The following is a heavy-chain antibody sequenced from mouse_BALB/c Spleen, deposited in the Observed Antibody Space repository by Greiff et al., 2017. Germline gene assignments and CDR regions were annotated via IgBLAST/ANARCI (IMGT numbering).Heavy chain of an antibody. CDR1: GYTFTDYA. CDR3: ARGGPGYYFDY. CDR2: ISTYYGDA. V-gene: IGHV1S137*01. J-gene: IGHJ2*01. Sequence: QVQLKQSGAELVRPGVSVKISCKGSGYTFTDYAMHWVKQSHAKSLEWIGVISTYYGDASYNQKFKGKATMTVDKSSSTAYMELARLTSEDSAIYYCARGGPGYYFDYWGQGTTLTVSS.